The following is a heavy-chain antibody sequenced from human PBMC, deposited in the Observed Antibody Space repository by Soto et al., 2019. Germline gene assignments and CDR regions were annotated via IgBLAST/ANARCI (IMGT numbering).Heavy chain of an antibody. CDR3: ARNPRRAIFGVEPETTDNWFDP. Sequence: GASVKVSCKASGGTFSSYAISWVRQAPGQGLEWMGGIIPIFGTANYAQKFQGRVTITADESTSTAYMELSSLRSEDTAVYYCARNPRRAIFGVEPETTDNWFDPWGQGTLVTVSS. V-gene: IGHV1-69*13. D-gene: IGHD3-3*01. CDR1: GGTFSSYA. J-gene: IGHJ5*02. CDR2: IIPIFGTA.